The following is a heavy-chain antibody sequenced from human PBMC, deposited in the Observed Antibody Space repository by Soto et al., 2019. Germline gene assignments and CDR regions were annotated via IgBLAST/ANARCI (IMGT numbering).Heavy chain of an antibody. CDR3: AKGQQLGNWFDP. J-gene: IGHJ5*02. Sequence: GGSLGLSCAGSGFAFSSCAMSWVRQAPGKGLEWVSAISGSGGSTYYADSVKGRFTISRDNSKNTLYLQMNSLRAEDTAVYYCAKGQQLGNWFDPWGQGTLVTVSS. V-gene: IGHV3-23*01. CDR1: GFAFSSCA. D-gene: IGHD6-13*01. CDR2: ISGSGGST.